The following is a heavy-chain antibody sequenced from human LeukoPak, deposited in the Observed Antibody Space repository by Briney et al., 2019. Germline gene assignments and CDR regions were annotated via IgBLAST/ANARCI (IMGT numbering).Heavy chain of an antibody. CDR2: ISSTSSTI. V-gene: IGHV3-48*01. Sequence: GGSLRLSCAASGFTFANYNFNWVRQAPGKGLEWVSYISSTSSTIYYADSMKGRFTISRYNAKNSLYLQMNSLRAEDTAVYYCARDPPRGMDVWGQGTTVIVSS. J-gene: IGHJ6*02. CDR3: ARDPPRGMDV. CDR1: GFTFANYN.